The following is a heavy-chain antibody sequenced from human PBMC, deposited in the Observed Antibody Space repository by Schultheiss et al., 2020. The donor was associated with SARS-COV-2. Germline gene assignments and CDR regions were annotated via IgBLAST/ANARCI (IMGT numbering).Heavy chain of an antibody. CDR1: GFTFSSYA. V-gene: IGHV3-30*04. CDR3: ARGGVEYCSGGSCYRKWGMDV. J-gene: IGHJ6*02. Sequence: GESLKISCAASGFTFSSYAMHWVRQAPGKGLEWVAVISYDGSNKYYADSVKGRFTISRDNSKNTLYLQMNSLRAEDTAVYYCARGGVEYCSGGSCYRKWGMDVWGQGTTVTVSS. CDR2: ISYDGSNK. D-gene: IGHD2-15*01.